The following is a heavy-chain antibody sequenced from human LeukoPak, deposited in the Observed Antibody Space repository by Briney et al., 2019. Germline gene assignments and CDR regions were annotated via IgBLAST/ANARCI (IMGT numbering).Heavy chain of an antibody. CDR1: GYTLTELS. J-gene: IGHJ4*02. CDR2: FDPEDGET. V-gene: IGHV1-24*01. CDR3: ATAAGYCSGGSCYQYDY. D-gene: IGHD2-15*01. Sequence: ASVKVSCKVSGYTLTELSMHWVRQAPGKGLEWMGGFDPEDGETIYAQKFQGRVTMTEDTSTDTAYMELSSLRSEDTAVYYCATAAGYCSGGSCYQYDYWGQGTLVTVSS.